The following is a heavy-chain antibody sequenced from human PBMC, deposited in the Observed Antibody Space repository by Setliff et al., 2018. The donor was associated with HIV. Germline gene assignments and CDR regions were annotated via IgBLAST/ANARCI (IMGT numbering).Heavy chain of an antibody. D-gene: IGHD6-19*01. CDR1: GFTFSGYS. J-gene: IGHJ4*02. Sequence: LRLSCAASGFTFSGYSMNWVRQAPGKGLEWVSSITTSSSYMYYTDSVKGRFTISRDNAKNSLYLQMNSLRVEDTAVYYCAVGPRWLPTYFHYWGQGTLVTVSS. CDR2: ITTSSSYM. V-gene: IGHV3-21*06. CDR3: AVGPRWLPTYFHY.